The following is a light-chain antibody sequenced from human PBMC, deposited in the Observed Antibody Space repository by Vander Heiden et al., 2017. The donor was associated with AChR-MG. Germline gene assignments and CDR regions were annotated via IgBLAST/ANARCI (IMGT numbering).Light chain of an antibody. Sequence: SYHLTHPPSVSVPPGQTASITCPGDKLGDKYACWYQQKPGQSPVLVIYQDSKRPSGIPERFSGSNSGNTATLTIGGTQAMDEADYYCQAWDSSTVVFGGGTKLTVL. J-gene: IGLJ2*01. CDR1: KLGDKY. CDR3: QAWDSSTVV. V-gene: IGLV3-1*01. CDR2: QDS.